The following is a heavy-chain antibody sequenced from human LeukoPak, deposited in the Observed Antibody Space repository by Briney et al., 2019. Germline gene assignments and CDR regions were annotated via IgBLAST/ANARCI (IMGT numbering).Heavy chain of an antibody. CDR2: IYTSEST. CDR3: ARDNWNENYYYYYMDV. D-gene: IGHD1-20*01. V-gene: IGHV4-61*02. CDR1: GGSISSGSYY. Sequence: PSQTLSLTCTVSGGSISSGSYYWSWIRQPAGKGLEWIGRIYTSESTNYNPSLKSRVTISVDTSKNQFSLKLSSVTAADTAVYYCARDNWNENYYYYYMDVWGKGTTVTISS. J-gene: IGHJ6*03.